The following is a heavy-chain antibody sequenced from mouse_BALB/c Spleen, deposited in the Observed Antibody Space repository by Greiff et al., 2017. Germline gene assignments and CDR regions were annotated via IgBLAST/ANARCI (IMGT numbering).Heavy chain of an antibody. V-gene: IGHV5-2*01. J-gene: IGHJ4*01. Sequence: EVQLVESGGGLVQPGESLKLSCESNEYEFPSHDMSWVRKTPDKRLEWVATISSGGSYTYYPDSVKGRFTISRDNAKNTLYLQMSSLKSEDTAMYYCARPNPYAMDYWGQGTSVTVSS. CDR3: ARPNPYAMDY. CDR1: EYEFPSHD. CDR2: ISSGGSYT.